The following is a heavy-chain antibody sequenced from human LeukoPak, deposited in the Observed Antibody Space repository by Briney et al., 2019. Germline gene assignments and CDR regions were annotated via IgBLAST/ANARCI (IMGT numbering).Heavy chain of an antibody. J-gene: IGHJ4*02. V-gene: IGHV4-4*07. CDR1: GGSISSYY. CDR3: ASSRWSSSIDY. Sequence: PSETLSLTCTVSGGSISSYYWSWIRQPPGKGLEWIGRIYTSGSTNYNPSLKSRVTISVDTSKNQFSLKLSSVTAADTAVYYCASSRWSSSIDYWGQGTLVTVSS. D-gene: IGHD6-6*01. CDR2: IYTSGST.